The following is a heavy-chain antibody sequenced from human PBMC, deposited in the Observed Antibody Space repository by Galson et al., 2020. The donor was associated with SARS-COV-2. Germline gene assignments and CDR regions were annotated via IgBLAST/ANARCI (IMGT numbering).Heavy chain of an antibody. V-gene: IGHV3-23*01. CDR3: AKVVVGDTAMVTKIWYFDL. CDR2: ISGSGGST. J-gene: IGHJ2*01. Sequence: GGSLRLSCAASEFTFSSYAMSWVRQAPGKGLEWVSAISGSGGSTYYADSVKGRFTISRDNSKNTLYLQMNSLRAEDTAVYYCAKVVVGDTAMVTKIWYFDLWGRGTLVTVSS. CDR1: EFTFSSYA. D-gene: IGHD5-18*01.